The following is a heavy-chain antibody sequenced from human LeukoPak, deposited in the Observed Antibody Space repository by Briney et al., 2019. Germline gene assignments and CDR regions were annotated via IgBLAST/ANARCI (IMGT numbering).Heavy chain of an antibody. J-gene: IGHJ1*01. CDR1: GFTFSSYS. CDR2: ISSSSSYI. Sequence: PGGSLRLSCAASGFTFSSYSMNWVRQAPGKGLEWVSSISSSSSYIYYADSVKGRFTISRDNAKNTLYLQMNSLRAEDTAVYYCARDDSSGYWGYFQHWGQGTLVTVSS. CDR3: ARDDSSGYWGYFQH. V-gene: IGHV3-21*01. D-gene: IGHD3-22*01.